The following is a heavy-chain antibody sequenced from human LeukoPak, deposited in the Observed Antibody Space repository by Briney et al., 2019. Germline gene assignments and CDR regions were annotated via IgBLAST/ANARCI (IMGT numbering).Heavy chain of an antibody. CDR2: IYYSGST. D-gene: IGHD6-13*01. CDR1: GASISSSSYY. CDR3: ARVTGYMTEDYFDY. J-gene: IGHJ4*02. V-gene: IGHV4-61*05. Sequence: SETLSLTCTVSGASISSSSYYWGWIRQPPGKGLEWIGYIYYSGSTNYNPSLKSRVTVSVDTSKNQFSLRLSSVTAADTAAYYCARVTGYMTEDYFDYWGQGTLITVSS.